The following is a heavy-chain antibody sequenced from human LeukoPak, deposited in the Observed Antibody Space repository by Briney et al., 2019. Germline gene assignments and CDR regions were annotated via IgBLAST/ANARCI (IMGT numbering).Heavy chain of an antibody. Sequence: ASVKVSCKASGYTFTSYYMHWVRHAPGQGLEWMGIINPSGGSTSYAQKFQGRVTMTRDMSTSTVYMELSSLRSEDTAVYYCARDDTAMVTSYWGQGTLVTVSS. J-gene: IGHJ4*02. CDR3: ARDDTAMVTSY. CDR2: INPSGGST. D-gene: IGHD5-18*01. V-gene: IGHV1-46*01. CDR1: GYTFTSYY.